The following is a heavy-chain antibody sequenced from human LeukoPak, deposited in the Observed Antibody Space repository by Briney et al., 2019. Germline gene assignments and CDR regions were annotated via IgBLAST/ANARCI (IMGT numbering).Heavy chain of an antibody. Sequence: ASVKVSCKXSGGTFSSNAISWVRQAPGQGLEWMGRIIPIFGTANYAQKFQGRVTITADESTSTAYMELSSLRSEDTAVYYCARANWGSSAFDIWGQGTMVTVSS. V-gene: IGHV1-69*13. D-gene: IGHD7-27*01. J-gene: IGHJ3*02. CDR1: GGTFSSNA. CDR2: IIPIFGTA. CDR3: ARANWGSSAFDI.